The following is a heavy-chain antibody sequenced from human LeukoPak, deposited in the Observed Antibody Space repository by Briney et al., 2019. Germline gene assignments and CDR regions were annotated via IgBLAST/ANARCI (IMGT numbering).Heavy chain of an antibody. CDR3: ARAPMSYDSSGFGGAFEI. CDR2: ISYDGTNK. J-gene: IGHJ3*02. V-gene: IGHV3-30-3*01. Sequence: PGGTLRLSCAASGFIFRDYWMSGVRQAPGKGREWVAVISYDGTNKYYAESVKGRFTISRENSKKTMYLQMNSLRAEDTAMYYCARAPMSYDSSGFGGAFEIWGQGTMVTVSS. CDR1: GFIFRDYW. D-gene: IGHD3-22*01.